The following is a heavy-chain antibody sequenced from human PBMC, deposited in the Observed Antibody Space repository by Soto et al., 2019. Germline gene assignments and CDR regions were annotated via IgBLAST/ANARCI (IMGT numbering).Heavy chain of an antibody. J-gene: IGHJ4*02. D-gene: IGHD3-16*01. CDR2: IFYSGNT. CDR1: GVSINSGAYY. Sequence: QVQLQESGPGLVKPSQTLSLTCAISGVSINSGAYYWSWIRQHPGQGLEWIGYIFYSGNTYYNPSLKSRRTISMDSSDNQFSLELTSVTAADTAVYYCARVRSSASAFYFDSWGQGTLVTVSS. CDR3: ARVRSSASAFYFDS. V-gene: IGHV4-31*11.